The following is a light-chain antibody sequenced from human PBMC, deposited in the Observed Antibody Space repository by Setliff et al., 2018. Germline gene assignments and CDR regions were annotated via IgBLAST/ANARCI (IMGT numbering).Light chain of an antibody. CDR2: EVS. Sequence: QSVLTQPASVSGSPGQSITISCTGTSSDVGDYKYVSWYQQLPGKAPKLIIFEVSNRPSGIPNRFSGSKSGNTASLSISGLQAEDEADYYCRSYTSVSTRVFGTGTKVTVL. J-gene: IGLJ1*01. V-gene: IGLV2-14*01. CDR1: SSDVGDYKY. CDR3: RSYTSVSTRV.